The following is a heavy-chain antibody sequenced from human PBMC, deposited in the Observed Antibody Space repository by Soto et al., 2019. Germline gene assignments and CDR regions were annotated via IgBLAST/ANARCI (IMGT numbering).Heavy chain of an antibody. CDR1: GFTFSTYG. J-gene: IGHJ6*02. D-gene: IGHD2-21*02. CDR3: ARDGRYCGGDCYSYYYYYGMDV. CDR2: IWHDGSNK. V-gene: IGHV3-33*01. Sequence: QVQLVESGGGVVQSGRSLRLSCAASGFTFSTYGMHWVRQAPGKGLEWVAVIWHDGSNKYYADSVKGRFTISRDNSKKTLCLQMNSRRADDTAVYYCARDGRYCGGDCYSYYYYYGMDVWGQGTTVTVSS.